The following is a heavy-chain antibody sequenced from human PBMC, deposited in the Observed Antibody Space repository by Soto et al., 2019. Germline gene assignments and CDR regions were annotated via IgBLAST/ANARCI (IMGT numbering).Heavy chain of an antibody. CDR3: ATGNVDSMLEY. D-gene: IGHD3-3*01. CDR1: DCSIGTCDW. CDR2: MFHSGGA. Sequence: LEPLSLSCFLSDCSIGTCDWWTLVRQPPGKGLEWIGKMFHSGGADYSPSLKSRVTISADSSKNHFSLRLTAVTAADTAVYYCATGNVDSMLEYWGQGNQVTVCS. V-gene: IGHV4-4*02. J-gene: IGHJ4*02.